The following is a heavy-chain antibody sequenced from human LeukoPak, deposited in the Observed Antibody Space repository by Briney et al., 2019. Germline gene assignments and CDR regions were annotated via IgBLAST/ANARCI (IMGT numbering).Heavy chain of an antibody. CDR1: DGSISSYY. CDR3: GRHRNAFGELLFWGWRNAFDI. V-gene: IGHV4-59*08. Sequence: SETLSLTCTVSDGSISSYYWSWIREPPGKGVEWIGYIYYSGSTNYNPSLKSRVTISVDTSKNQFSLKLSSVTAADTAVYYCGRHRNAFGELLFWGWRNAFDIWGQGTMVTVSS. CDR2: IYYSGST. D-gene: IGHD3-10*01. J-gene: IGHJ3*02.